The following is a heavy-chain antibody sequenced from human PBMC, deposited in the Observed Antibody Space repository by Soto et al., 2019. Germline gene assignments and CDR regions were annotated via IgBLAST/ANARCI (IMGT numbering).Heavy chain of an antibody. D-gene: IGHD3-22*01. CDR1: GGSISSYY. V-gene: IGHV4-59*08. CDR3: ARLGYYDSSGYYVGY. J-gene: IGHJ4*02. CDR2: IYYSGST. Sequence: QVQLQESGPGLVKPSETLSLTCTVSGGSISSYYWSWIRQPPGKGLEWIGYIYYSGSTNYNPSLKSRVTISVDTSKNRFSLKLSSVTAADTAVYYCARLGYYDSSGYYVGYWGQGTLVTVSS.